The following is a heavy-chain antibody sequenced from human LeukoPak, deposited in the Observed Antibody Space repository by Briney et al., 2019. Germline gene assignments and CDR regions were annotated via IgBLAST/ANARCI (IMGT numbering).Heavy chain of an antibody. D-gene: IGHD2-15*01. Sequence: GESLKISCKGSGDSFTSYCIGWVRQMTGKGLEWMGIIYPSDSDTRYSPSFQGQVTISADKSISTAYLQWSSLKASDTAMYYCASTGCSGGSCYSIYFQHWGQGTLVTVSS. J-gene: IGHJ1*01. V-gene: IGHV5-51*01. CDR3: ASTGCSGGSCYSIYFQH. CDR2: IYPSDSDT. CDR1: GDSFTSYC.